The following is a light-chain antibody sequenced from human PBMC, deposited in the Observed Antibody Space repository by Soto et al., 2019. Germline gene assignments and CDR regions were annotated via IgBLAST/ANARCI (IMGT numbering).Light chain of an antibody. J-gene: IGKJ1*01. Sequence: EIVMTQSPVTLYVSPGERATLSCRASQTVSNNLAWYQQKPGQAPRLLIYGASTRATGIPARFAGSGSGTEFSLTIRSLQSEDFAIYYCQQYHNRPPWTFGQGTKVEIK. CDR3: QQYHNRPPWT. V-gene: IGKV3-15*01. CDR2: GAS. CDR1: QTVSNN.